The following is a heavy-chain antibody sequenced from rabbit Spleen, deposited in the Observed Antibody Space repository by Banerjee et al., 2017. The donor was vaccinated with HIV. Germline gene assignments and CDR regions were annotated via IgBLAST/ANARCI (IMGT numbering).Heavy chain of an antibody. J-gene: IGHJ4*01. D-gene: IGHD8-1*01. CDR1: GFDFSRGYD. V-gene: IGHV1S40*01. CDR2: IYTGNLKT. CDR3: ARETGSRHYIDPCFDL. Sequence: QQLVESGGGLVKPGASLTLTCKASGFDFSRGYDMCWVRQAPGKGLEWIGCIYTGNLKTYYASWAKGRFTISKTSSTTVTLKMTSLTVADTATYFCARETGSRHYIDPCFDLWGQGTLVTVS.